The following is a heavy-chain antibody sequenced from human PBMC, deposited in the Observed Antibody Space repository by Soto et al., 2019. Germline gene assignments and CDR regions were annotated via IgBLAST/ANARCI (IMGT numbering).Heavy chain of an antibody. J-gene: IGHJ4*02. D-gene: IGHD2-21*01. V-gene: IGHV1-46*01. CDR3: ARGLYSGDK. CDR2: INPNGGST. CDR1: GYIFTNYY. Sequence: QVRLVQSGAEVKKPGASVKVSCKASGYIFTNYYIHWVRQAPGQGLEWMAIINPNGGSTNCAQEFQGRITLTRDTSTSTGYMGLSRLASGGTAVDFCARGLYSGDKWGQGTLVTVSS.